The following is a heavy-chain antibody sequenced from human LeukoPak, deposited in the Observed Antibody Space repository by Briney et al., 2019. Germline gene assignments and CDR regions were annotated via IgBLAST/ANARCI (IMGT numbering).Heavy chain of an antibody. J-gene: IGHJ4*02. Sequence: PGGSLRLSCAASGFTFSDYYMSWSRQAPGKGLEWVSYISSSGSTLYYADSVKVRFTISRDNAKNSLYLQMNSLGAEDTAVYYCARKKWRASFDCWGEGSQVTVCS. V-gene: IGHV3-11*01. CDR1: GFTFSDYY. D-gene: IGHD5-12*01. CDR3: ARKKWRASFDC. CDR2: ISSSGSTL.